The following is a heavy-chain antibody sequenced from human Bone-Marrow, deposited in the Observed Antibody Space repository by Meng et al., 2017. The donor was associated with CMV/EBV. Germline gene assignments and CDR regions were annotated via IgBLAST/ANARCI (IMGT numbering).Heavy chain of an antibody. V-gene: IGHV3-30*04. J-gene: IGHJ6*02. CDR3: ARDSYGMDV. CDR1: GFVFDTYS. Sequence: GESLKISCAASGFVFDTYSLHWVRQAPGKGLEWLTVISYDGNSEYCADSVKGRFTISRDNSRNTLFLQMRSLRTEDTAVYYCARDSYGMDVWGQGTTVTVSS. CDR2: ISYDGNSE. D-gene: IGHD2-21*01.